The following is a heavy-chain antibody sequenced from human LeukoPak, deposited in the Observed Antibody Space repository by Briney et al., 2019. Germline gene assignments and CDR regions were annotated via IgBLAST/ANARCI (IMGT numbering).Heavy chain of an antibody. Sequence: GGSLRLSCTASGFTFGDYAMSWFRQAPGKGLEWVGIIRSKAYGGTTEYAASVKGRFTISRDDSKSIAYLQMNSLKTEDTAVYYCTREAVAGRGYFDYWGQGTLVTVSS. CDR2: IRSKAYGGTT. D-gene: IGHD6-19*01. CDR1: GFTFGDYA. CDR3: TREAVAGRGYFDY. J-gene: IGHJ4*02. V-gene: IGHV3-49*03.